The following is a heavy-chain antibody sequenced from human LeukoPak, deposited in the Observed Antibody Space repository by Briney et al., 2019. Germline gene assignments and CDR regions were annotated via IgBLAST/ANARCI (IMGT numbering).Heavy chain of an antibody. V-gene: IGHV1-69*02. CDR2: IIPILGVP. D-gene: IGHD3-10*01. J-gene: IGHJ5*01. CDR3: ARGRYYGSGSKNWFDS. CDR1: GDTFSDYT. Sequence: SVKVSCKTSGDTFSDYTLNWVLQGPGQGLEWMGRIIPILGVPTYAQKFQDRVTITPDRSTNTAYMELNSLKSEDTAMYYCARGRYYGSGSKNWFDSWGQGTLATVSS.